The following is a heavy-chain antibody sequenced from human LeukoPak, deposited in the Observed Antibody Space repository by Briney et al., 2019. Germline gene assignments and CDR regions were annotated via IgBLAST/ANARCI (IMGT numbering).Heavy chain of an antibody. CDR2: ITIGTST. CDR1: GFTFSSYA. J-gene: IGHJ4*02. V-gene: IGHV3-23*01. Sequence: GGSLRLSCAASGFTFSSYAMSWVRQAPGKGLEWVSGITIGTSTYYADSVRGRFTISRDNPKNTLYLQMNSLRAEDTAVYYCAKEPFQWLGPFDYWGQGTLVTVSS. CDR3: AKEPFQWLGPFDY. D-gene: IGHD6-19*01.